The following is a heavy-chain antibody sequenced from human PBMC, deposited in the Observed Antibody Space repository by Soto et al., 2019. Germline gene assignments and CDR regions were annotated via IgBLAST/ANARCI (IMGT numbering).Heavy chain of an antibody. Sequence: SETLSLTCTVSGGSISSGDYYWSWIRQPPGKGLEWIGYIYYSGSTYYNPSLKSRVTISVDTSKNQFSLKLSSVTAADTAVYYCARGDYVWGSLTADYWGQGTLVTVSS. D-gene: IGHD3-16*01. CDR3: ARGDYVWGSLTADY. CDR2: IYYSGST. V-gene: IGHV4-30-4*01. CDR1: GGSISSGDYY. J-gene: IGHJ4*02.